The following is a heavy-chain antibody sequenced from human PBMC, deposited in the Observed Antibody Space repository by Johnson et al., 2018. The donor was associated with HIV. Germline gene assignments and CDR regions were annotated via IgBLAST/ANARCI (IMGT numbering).Heavy chain of an antibody. J-gene: IGHJ3*02. V-gene: IGHV3-74*03. D-gene: IGHD4-17*01. CDR3: ARGGLGDYVVAFDI. CDR1: GFAFRTYW. Sequence: MLLVESGGGLVQPGGSLRLSCAASGFAFRTYWMVWVRQVPGKRPVWVARIYNDGSRTTYADSVRGRFTISRDNSKNTLYLQMNSLRAEDTAVYYCARGGLGDYVVAFDIWGQGTMVTVSS. CDR2: IYNDGSRT.